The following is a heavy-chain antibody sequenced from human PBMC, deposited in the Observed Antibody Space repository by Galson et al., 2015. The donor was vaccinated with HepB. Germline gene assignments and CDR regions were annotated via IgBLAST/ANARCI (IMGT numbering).Heavy chain of an antibody. CDR1: GSTFTSYY. Sequence: SVTVSCKASGSTFTSYYMHWVRQAPGQGLEWMGIINPSGGSTSYAQKFQGRVTMTRDTSTSTVYMELSSLRSEDTAVYYCARLQNPVAPEQYYYDSSGFQSREYYFDYWGQGTLVTVSS. D-gene: IGHD3-22*01. J-gene: IGHJ4*02. V-gene: IGHV1-46*01. CDR2: INPSGGST. CDR3: ARLQNPVAPEQYYYDSSGFQSREYYFDY.